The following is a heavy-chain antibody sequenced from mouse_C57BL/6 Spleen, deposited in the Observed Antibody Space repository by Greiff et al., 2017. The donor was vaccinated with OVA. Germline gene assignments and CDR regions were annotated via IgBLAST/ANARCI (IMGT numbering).Heavy chain of an antibody. J-gene: IGHJ3*01. V-gene: IGHV5-4*03. CDR2: ITAGGSYT. Sequence: EVMLVESGAGLVKPGGSLKLSCAASGFTFSSYAMSCVPQTPEPRLEWVATITAGGSYTYYPDNVKGRFTISRDNPKNNLYLQMSHLKCEDTAMYYCARIYYDYGYWGQGTLVTVSA. CDR3: ARIYYDYGY. CDR1: GFTFSSYA. D-gene: IGHD2-4*01.